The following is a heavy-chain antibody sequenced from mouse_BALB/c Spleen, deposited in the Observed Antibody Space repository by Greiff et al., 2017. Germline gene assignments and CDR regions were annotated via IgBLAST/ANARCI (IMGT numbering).Heavy chain of an antibody. CDR3: ARQTGPAWFAY. J-gene: IGHJ3*01. Sequence: VKLQESGPELVKPGASVKMSCKASGYTFTSYYIHWVKQRPGQGLEWIGWIYPGDGSTKYNEKFKGKTTLTADKSSSTAYMLLSSLTSEDSAIYFCARQTGPAWFAYWGQGTLVTVSA. V-gene: IGHV1S56*01. CDR2: IYPGDGST. CDR1: GYTFTSYY.